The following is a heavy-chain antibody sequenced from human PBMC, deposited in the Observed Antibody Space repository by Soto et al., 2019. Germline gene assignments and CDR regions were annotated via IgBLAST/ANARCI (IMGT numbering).Heavy chain of an antibody. CDR1: GYSFTSYW. V-gene: IGHV5-10-1*01. D-gene: IGHD6-19*01. CDR2: IDPSDSYT. CDR3: ARRKVAAVADPYYYGMDV. Sequence: GESLKISCKGSGYSFTSYWISWVRQMPGKGLEWMGRIDPSDSYTNYSPSFQGHVTISADKSISTAYLQWSSLKASDTAMYYCARRKVAAVADPYYYGMDVWGQGTTVTVS. J-gene: IGHJ6*02.